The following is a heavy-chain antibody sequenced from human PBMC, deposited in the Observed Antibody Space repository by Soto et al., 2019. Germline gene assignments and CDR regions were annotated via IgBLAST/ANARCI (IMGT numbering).Heavy chain of an antibody. CDR3: ARKDYYDSGMYYFDY. CDR2: INPGNGDT. Sequence: ASVKVSCKTSGYTFNKYPIHWVRQAPGQGLEWMGWINPGNGDTGYSQKFQDRVTITRDTSASTAYMELSSLRSEDTAVYYCARKDYYDSGMYYFDYWGQGTLVTVSS. CDR1: GYTFNKYP. J-gene: IGHJ4*02. V-gene: IGHV1-3*01. D-gene: IGHD3-22*01.